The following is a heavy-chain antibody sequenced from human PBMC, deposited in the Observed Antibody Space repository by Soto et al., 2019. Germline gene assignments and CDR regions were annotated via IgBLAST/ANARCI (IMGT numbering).Heavy chain of an antibody. V-gene: IGHV1-69*02. CDR2: IIPILGIA. D-gene: IGHD3-10*01. J-gene: IGHJ5*02. CDR1: GGTFSIYT. CDR3: ARVGSAWGVAVNWFDP. Sequence: SVKVSCKASGGTFSIYTISWVRQAPGQGLEWMGRIIPILGIANYAQKFQGRVTITADKSTSTAYMELSSLRSEDTAVYYCARVGSAWGVAVNWFDPWGQGTLVTVSS.